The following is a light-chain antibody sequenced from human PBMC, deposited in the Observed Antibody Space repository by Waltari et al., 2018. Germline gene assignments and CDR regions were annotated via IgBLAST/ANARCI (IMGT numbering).Light chain of an antibody. V-gene: IGLV2-8*01. J-gene: IGLJ2*01. Sequence: QSALTQPPSASGSPGQSVTISCAGTSSDIGAYNYVSWYQQHPGKAPKLIIYEVSKRPSGVPDRFSGPKAGNTAPLTVSWVQAEDEADYYCRSYGSQNNFWGIGGGTKPTGL. CDR3: RSYGSQNNFWG. CDR2: EVS. CDR1: SSDIGAYNY.